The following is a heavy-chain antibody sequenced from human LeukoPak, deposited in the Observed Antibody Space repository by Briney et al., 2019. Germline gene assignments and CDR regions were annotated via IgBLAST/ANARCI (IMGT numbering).Heavy chain of an antibody. Sequence: PGGSLRLSCAASGFTFRDYGMSWVRQAPGKGLEWVSCISSSSSYIYYADSVKGRFTISRDNAKNPLYLQMNGLRAEDTAVYYCARGGGMGTTVDYWGQGTLVTVSS. CDR2: ISSSSSYI. CDR3: ARGGGMGTTVDY. D-gene: IGHD2/OR15-2a*01. V-gene: IGHV3-21*01. CDR1: GFTFRDYG. J-gene: IGHJ4*02.